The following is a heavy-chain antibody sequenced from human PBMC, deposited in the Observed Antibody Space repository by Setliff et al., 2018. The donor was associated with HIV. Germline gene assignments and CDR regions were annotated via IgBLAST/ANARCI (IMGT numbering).Heavy chain of an antibody. CDR3: ARDPGVLRYFDWLLSHFDY. V-gene: IGHV4-34*01. J-gene: IGHJ4*02. CDR2: INHSGST. D-gene: IGHD3-9*01. CDR1: GGSFSGYY. Sequence: NPSETLSLTCAVYGGSFSGYYWSWIRQPPGKGLEWIGEINHSGSTNYNPSLKSRVTISLDTSKNQFSLKLSSATAADTAVYYCARDPGVLRYFDWLLSHFDYWGQGTLVTVSS.